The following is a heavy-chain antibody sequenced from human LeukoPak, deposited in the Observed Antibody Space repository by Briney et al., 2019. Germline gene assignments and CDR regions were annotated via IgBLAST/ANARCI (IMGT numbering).Heavy chain of an antibody. V-gene: IGHV2-5*01. Sequence: SGPTLVKPTQTLTLTCTFSGFSLSTSGVGVGWIRQPSGKALEWLALIYWNDDKRYSPSLKSRLTITKDTSKNQVILTMTNMDPVDTATYYCAHRRLYDPAVYFDYWGQGTLVTVSS. CDR3: AHRRLYDPAVYFDY. D-gene: IGHD3-3*01. CDR2: IYWNDDK. CDR1: GFSLSTSGVG. J-gene: IGHJ4*02.